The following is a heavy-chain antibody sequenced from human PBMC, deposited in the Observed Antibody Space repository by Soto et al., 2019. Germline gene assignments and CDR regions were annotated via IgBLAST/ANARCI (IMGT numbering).Heavy chain of an antibody. Sequence: GGSLRLSCAASGFTFSGYWMHWVRQAPGKGLVWVSRIRSDGSTTSYADSVKGRFTISRDNARNTLYLQMNSLRAEDTAVYYCARSDWFDPWGQGTLVTVYS. CDR1: GFTFSGYW. CDR2: IRSDGSTT. CDR3: ARSDWFDP. J-gene: IGHJ5*02. V-gene: IGHV3-74*01.